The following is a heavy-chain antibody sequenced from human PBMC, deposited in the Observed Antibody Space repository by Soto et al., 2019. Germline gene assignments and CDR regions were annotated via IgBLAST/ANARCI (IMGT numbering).Heavy chain of an antibody. CDR1: GITFSTYA. CDR3: AKPSSYTIYWSGGSCYPDF. Sequence: EVQLLESGGGLVQPGGSLRLSCAASGITFSTYAMNWVRQAPGKGLDRVSAISGRGYSTYHADSVKGRFTISRDNSKNTLDLQMNSLSPEDTDVYYCAKPSSYTIYWSGGSCYPDFWSQGTLFTVSA. V-gene: IGHV3-23*01. J-gene: IGHJ4*02. CDR2: ISGRGYST. D-gene: IGHD2-15*01.